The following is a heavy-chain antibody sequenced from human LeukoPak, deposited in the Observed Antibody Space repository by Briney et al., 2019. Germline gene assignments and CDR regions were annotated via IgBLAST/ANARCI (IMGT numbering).Heavy chain of an antibody. V-gene: IGHV3-23*01. J-gene: IGHJ4*02. CDR1: GFTFSSYS. D-gene: IGHD6-13*01. Sequence: GGSLRLSCAASGFTFSSYSMSWVRQAPGKGLEWVSGISGSGSSTYYADSVKGRFTISRDKSKNTVYLQMNTLRAEDTAVYYCAKDISATKPYYADYWGQGTLVTVSS. CDR2: ISGSGSST. CDR3: AKDISATKPYYADY.